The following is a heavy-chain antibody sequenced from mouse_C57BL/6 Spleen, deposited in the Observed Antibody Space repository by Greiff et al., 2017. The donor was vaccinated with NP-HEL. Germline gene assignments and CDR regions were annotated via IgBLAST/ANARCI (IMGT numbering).Heavy chain of an antibody. D-gene: IGHD2-4*01. V-gene: IGHV3-6*01. CDR1: GYSITSGYY. J-gene: IGHJ2*01. CDR3: ARSRIYYDSLDY. Sequence: EVQLQQSGPGLVKPSQSLSLTCSVTGYSITSGYYWNWIRQFPGNKLEWMGYISYDGSNNYNPSLKNRISITRDTSKNQFFLKLNSVTTEDTATYYCARSRIYYDSLDYWGQGTTLTVSS. CDR2: ISYDGSN.